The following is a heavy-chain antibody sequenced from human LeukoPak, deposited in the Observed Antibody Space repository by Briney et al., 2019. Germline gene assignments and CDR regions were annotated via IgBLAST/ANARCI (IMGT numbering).Heavy chain of an antibody. J-gene: IGHJ4*02. CDR1: GGSISSYY. CDR2: VYHSGTT. Sequence: SETLSLTCTVSGGSISSYYWSWIRQPPGKGLEWIGYVYHSGTTDYNPSLKSRVTISVDTSKNQFSLKLTSVTAADTAVYYCVRHTLDYYDSSGYYYSHHYFDNWGQGTLVTVSS. V-gene: IGHV4-59*08. D-gene: IGHD3-22*01. CDR3: VRHTLDYYDSSGYYYSHHYFDN.